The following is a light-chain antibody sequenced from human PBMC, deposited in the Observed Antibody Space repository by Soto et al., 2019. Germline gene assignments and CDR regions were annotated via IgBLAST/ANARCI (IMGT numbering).Light chain of an antibody. CDR1: SSDVGSYNL. Sequence: QSALTQPASVSWSPGQSITISCAVTSSDVGSYNLVSWYQNHPGKAPKLMIYEGSKRPSGVSNRFSGSKSGNTASLTISGLQAADEADYFCFSYAGSSTYVFGTGTKVTVL. V-gene: IGLV2-23*01. CDR2: EGS. J-gene: IGLJ1*01. CDR3: FSYAGSSTYV.